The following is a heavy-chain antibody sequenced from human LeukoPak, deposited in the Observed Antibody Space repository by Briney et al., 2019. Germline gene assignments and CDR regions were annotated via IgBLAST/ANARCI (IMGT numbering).Heavy chain of an antibody. V-gene: IGHV3-21*01. CDR1: GFTFSNYN. J-gene: IGHJ4*02. CDR3: ARDRDDYVWGSYLDY. Sequence: GGSLRLSCAASGFTFSNYNMHWVRQAPGKGLEWVSSIISSTSYIYYADSVKGRLTVSRDNAKNSLYLQMNSLRAEDTAVYYCARDRDDYVWGSYLDYWGQGTLVTVSS. D-gene: IGHD3-16*01. CDR2: IISSTSYI.